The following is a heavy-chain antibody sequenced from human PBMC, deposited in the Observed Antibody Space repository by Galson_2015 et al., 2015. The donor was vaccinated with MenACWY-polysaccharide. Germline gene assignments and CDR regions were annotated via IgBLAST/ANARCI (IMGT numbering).Heavy chain of an antibody. CDR2: IYPGDSDT. D-gene: IGHD6-13*01. CDR1: QYTFSNYW. CDR3: TRLSTISSSWTPFEY. J-gene: IGHJ4*02. V-gene: IGHV5-51*01. Sequence: QSGAEVKKPGESLKISCQGSQYTFSNYWVAWVRQMPGEGLEWMGIIYPGDSDTRYSPSFQGQVTISADKSISTAYLQWTSLKASDTAIYYCTRLSTISSSWTPFEYWGQGTLVTVSS.